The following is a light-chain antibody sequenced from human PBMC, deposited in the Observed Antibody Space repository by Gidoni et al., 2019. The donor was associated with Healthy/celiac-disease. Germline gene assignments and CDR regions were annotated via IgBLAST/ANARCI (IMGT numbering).Light chain of an antibody. CDR3: QPSYSTLWT. CDR2: AAS. V-gene: IGKV1-39*01. J-gene: IGKJ1*01. CDR1: QSISSY. Sequence: DIQMTKSPSSLSASVGDRVTITCRASQSISSYLNWYQQKPGKAPKLLIYAASSLQSGVPSRFSGSVSGTDFTLTISSLQPEDFASYYCQPSYSTLWTFGQGTRVEIK.